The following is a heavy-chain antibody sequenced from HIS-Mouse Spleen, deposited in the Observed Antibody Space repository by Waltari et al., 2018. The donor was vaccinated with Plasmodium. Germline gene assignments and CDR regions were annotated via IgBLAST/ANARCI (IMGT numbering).Heavy chain of an antibody. D-gene: IGHD1-7*01. CDR3: ARDRITGTSYFDY. V-gene: IGHV4-39*07. CDR2: IYYSGRT. J-gene: IGHJ4*02. Sequence: QLQLQESGPGLVKPSETLSLTCTVSGVSISSSSYYWGWIRQPPGTGRGWIGSIYYSGRTDYHPALTSRVTISVDTAKNQFSLKLSAGTAADTAVYYCARDRITGTSYFDYWGQGTLVTVSS. CDR1: GVSISSSSYY.